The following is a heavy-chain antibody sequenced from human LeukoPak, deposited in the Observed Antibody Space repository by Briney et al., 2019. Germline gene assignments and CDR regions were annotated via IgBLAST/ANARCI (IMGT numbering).Heavy chain of an antibody. CDR1: GGSFSGYY. D-gene: IGHD3-10*01. CDR2: INHSGST. V-gene: IGHV4-34*01. Sequence: SETLSLTCAVYGGSFSGYYWSWIRQPPGKGLEWIGEINHSGSTNYNPSLKSRVTISVDTSKNQFSLKLSSVTAADTAVYYCARDGGPGSYYYWFDPWGQGTLVTVSS. J-gene: IGHJ5*02. CDR3: ARDGGPGSYYYWFDP.